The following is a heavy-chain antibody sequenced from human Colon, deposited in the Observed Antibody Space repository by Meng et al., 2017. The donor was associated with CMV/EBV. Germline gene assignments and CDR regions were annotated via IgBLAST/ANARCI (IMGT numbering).Heavy chain of an antibody. D-gene: IGHD3-3*02. CDR3: TSDVIFGMAGGQRFQR. V-gene: IGHV1-8*02. CDR1: GYSFNTYD. J-gene: IGHJ1*01. CDR2: LNPTNGRP. Sequence: ASVKVSCKTSGYSFNTYDINWVRQAPGQGLEWMGGLNPTNGRPNYAEKFRGRLTLTRDTSISTAFMELSSLTSDDTAVYYCTSDVIFGMAGGQRFQRWGQGTQVTVSS.